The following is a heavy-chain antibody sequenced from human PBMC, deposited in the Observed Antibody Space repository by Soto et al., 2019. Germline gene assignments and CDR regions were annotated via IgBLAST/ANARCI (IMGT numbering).Heavy chain of an antibody. CDR2: ISHDGGDE. CDR3: ALFGSASVWSDY. D-gene: IGHD6-19*01. J-gene: IGHJ4*02. CDR1: GFTFSSNA. Sequence: QVQLVESGGGVVQPGRSLRLSCVASGFTFSSNAVPWVRQAPGKGLEWVATISHDGGDEYYADPVKGRFTISRDNSKNMLYLQMNSLRPEDTAVYYCALFGSASVWSDYWGQGTLVTVSS. V-gene: IGHV3-30-3*01.